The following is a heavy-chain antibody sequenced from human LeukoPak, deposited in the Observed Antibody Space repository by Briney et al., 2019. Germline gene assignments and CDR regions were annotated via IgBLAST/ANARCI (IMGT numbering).Heavy chain of an antibody. J-gene: IGHJ4*02. CDR1: GYTFTGYY. CDR2: INPNSGGT. Sequence: ASVKVSCKASGYTFTGYYMHWVRQAPGQGLEWMGWINPNSGGTNYAQNFQGRVTVTRDTSTTTVHMELRGLRSEDTAVYYCARDQEGFDYWGQGTVVTVSS. CDR3: ARDQEGFDY. V-gene: IGHV1-2*02.